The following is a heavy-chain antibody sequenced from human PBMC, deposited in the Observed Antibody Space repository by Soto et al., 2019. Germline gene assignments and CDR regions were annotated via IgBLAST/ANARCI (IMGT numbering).Heavy chain of an antibody. CDR1: GFTFSDYY. J-gene: IGHJ5*02. CDR3: VRHPQGISSWFDP. CDR2: IFSSGSSI. Sequence: QVQLVESGGGLVKPGGSLRLSCAASGFTFSDYYMSWIRQAPGKGLEWISHIFSSGSSIYYADSVKGRFTISRDNAKNSLYLQMTSLRAEDTAVYYCVRHPQGISSWFDPWGQGTLVTVSS. V-gene: IGHV3-11*01. D-gene: IGHD6-13*01.